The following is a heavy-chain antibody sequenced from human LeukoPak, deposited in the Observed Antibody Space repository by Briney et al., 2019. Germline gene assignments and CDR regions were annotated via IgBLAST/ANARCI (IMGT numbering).Heavy chain of an antibody. D-gene: IGHD3-3*01. CDR1: GFTFRKYA. Sequence: GGSLRLSCVASGFTFRKYAMAWVRQAPGKGLEWVANIKQDGSEKYYVDSVKGRFTISRDNAKNSLYLQMNSLRAEDTAVYYCARGDFWSGYYGRFDPWGQGTLVTVSS. CDR2: IKQDGSEK. J-gene: IGHJ5*02. V-gene: IGHV3-7*01. CDR3: ARGDFWSGYYGRFDP.